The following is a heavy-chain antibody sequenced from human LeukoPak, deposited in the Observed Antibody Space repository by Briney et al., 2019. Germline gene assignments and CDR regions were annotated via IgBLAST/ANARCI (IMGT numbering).Heavy chain of an antibody. Sequence: GGSLRLSCSASGFTFSSYGMHWVRQAPGKGLEYVSTISSDGIRYYADSVKGRFTISRDNSKNTVYLQMSSLRTEDTAVNYCSAAVAGSFPGWGQETLVIVSS. CDR1: GFTFSSYG. J-gene: IGHJ4*02. CDR2: ISSDGIR. CDR3: SAAVAGSFPG. V-gene: IGHV3-64D*06. D-gene: IGHD6-19*01.